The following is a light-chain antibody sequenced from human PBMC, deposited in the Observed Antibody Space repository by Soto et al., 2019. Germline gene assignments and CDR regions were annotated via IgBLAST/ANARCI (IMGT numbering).Light chain of an antibody. V-gene: IGLV3-21*02. J-gene: IGLJ1*01. CDR2: DDS. CDR1: NIASKT. CDR3: QVWDSTSDHRYV. Sequence: SYELTQPPSVSVAPGQTARITCGGNNIASKTVHWYQQKPGQAPVLVVYDDSDRPSGIPERFSGSNSGSTATLTISTVEAGDEADYYCQVWDSTSDHRYVFGTGTKVTV.